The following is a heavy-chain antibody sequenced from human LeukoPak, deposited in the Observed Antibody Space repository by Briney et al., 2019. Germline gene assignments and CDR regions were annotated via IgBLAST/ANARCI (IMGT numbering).Heavy chain of an antibody. Sequence: GGSLRLSCAGSGFALKSYSLTWVRQAPGKGLEWVSPISSTSAYIHYADSVKGRFTISRDNVDNVVCLEMNSLGAEDTATYYCARVAVSGPTGWFDSWGQGTLVIVSS. J-gene: IGHJ5*01. CDR1: GFALKSYS. V-gene: IGHV3-21*01. CDR3: ARVAVSGPTGWFDS. D-gene: IGHD2-8*02. CDR2: ISSTSAYI.